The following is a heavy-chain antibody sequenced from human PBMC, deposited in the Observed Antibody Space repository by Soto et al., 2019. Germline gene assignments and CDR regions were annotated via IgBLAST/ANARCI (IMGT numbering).Heavy chain of an antibody. CDR1: GGTFSSYA. V-gene: IGHV1-69*01. D-gene: IGHD3-22*01. CDR2: LIPIFGTA. Sequence: QVQLVQSGAEVKKPGSSVKVSCKASGGTFSSYAISWVRQAPGQWLEWMGGLIPIFGTANYAQKFQGRVTITADESTSTAYMELSSLRSEDTAVYYCARAGTGYYDSSGYVGFDYWGQGTLVTVSS. J-gene: IGHJ4*02. CDR3: ARAGTGYYDSSGYVGFDY.